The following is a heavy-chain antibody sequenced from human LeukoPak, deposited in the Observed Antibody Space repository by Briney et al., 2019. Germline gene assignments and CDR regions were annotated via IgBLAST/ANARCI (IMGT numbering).Heavy chain of an antibody. CDR2: ISGSADST. V-gene: IGHV3-23*01. J-gene: IGHJ4*02. CDR3: VRGRVFVDY. D-gene: IGHD3-16*01. Sequence: GGSLRLSCAASGFTFSDSAMTWVRQAAGKGLDWVPSISGSADSTNYADSVKGRFTISRDNSKNMAWLQMNSLRAEDTAVYYCVRGRVFVDYWGQGTLVTVSS. CDR1: GFTFSDSA.